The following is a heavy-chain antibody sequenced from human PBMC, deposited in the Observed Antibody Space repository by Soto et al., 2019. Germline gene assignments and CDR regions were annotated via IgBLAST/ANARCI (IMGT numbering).Heavy chain of an antibody. D-gene: IGHD6-6*01. CDR3: ARDHSIAGQMVRDWYVDL. Sequence: DVQLVESGGGLVKSGGSLRLSCAVSGFTFTTYSMNWVRQAPGKGLEWVSSISSSSSDTFYADSVRGRFTISRDNAKNALFLQMNSLRAEDTAVYYCARDHSIAGQMVRDWYVDLWGRGTLVTVSS. V-gene: IGHV3-21*02. J-gene: IGHJ2*01. CDR1: GFTFTTYS. CDR2: ISSSSSDT.